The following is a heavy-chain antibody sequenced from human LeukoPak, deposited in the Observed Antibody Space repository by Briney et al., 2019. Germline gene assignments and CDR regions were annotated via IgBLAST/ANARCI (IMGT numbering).Heavy chain of an antibody. J-gene: IGHJ4*02. D-gene: IGHD5-24*01. CDR2: IYPGDSDT. V-gene: IGHV5-51*01. CDR1: GYSFTSYW. CDR3: ARSMATLRTLFDY. Sequence: TGESLKISCKGSGYSFTSYWIGWVRQMPGKGLEWMGIIYPGDSDTRYSPSFQGQVTISADKSISTAYLQWSSLKASDTAMYYCARSMATLRTLFDYWGQGTLVTVSS.